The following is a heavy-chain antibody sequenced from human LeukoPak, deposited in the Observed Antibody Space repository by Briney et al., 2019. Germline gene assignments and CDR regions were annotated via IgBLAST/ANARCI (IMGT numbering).Heavy chain of an antibody. CDR3: ARDVEPHF. CDR1: GGSIDNYY. D-gene: IGHD1-1*01. Sequence: SETLSLTCTVSGGSIDNYYWTWIRQPPGKGLEWIGYVYYGGITKYNPSLMSRVSISVDTSKNQFSLKVRSVTAAGTAVYYCARDVEPHFWGQGTLVTVSS. V-gene: IGHV4-59*01. CDR2: VYYGGIT. J-gene: IGHJ1*01.